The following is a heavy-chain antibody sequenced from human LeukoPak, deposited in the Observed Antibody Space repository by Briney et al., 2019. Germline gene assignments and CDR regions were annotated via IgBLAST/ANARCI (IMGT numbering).Heavy chain of an antibody. CDR3: ASAGYSSSWNYFDY. J-gene: IGHJ4*02. CDR1: GYTFTGYY. CDR2: INPNTGGT. Sequence: GASVKVSCKASGYTFTGYYMHWARQAPGQGLEWMGWINPNTGGTNYAQKFQGRVTMTRDTSISTAYMELSRLRSDDTAVYYCASAGYSSSWNYFDYWGQGTLVTVSS. D-gene: IGHD6-13*01. V-gene: IGHV1-2*02.